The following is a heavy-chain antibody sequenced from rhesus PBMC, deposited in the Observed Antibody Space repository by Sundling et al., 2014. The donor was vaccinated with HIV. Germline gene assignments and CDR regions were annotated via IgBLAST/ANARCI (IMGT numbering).Heavy chain of an antibody. CDR1: GYTFISYY. CDR3: ARGLAPTVLVVVATDYYFDY. D-gene: IGHD2-21*01. J-gene: IGHJ4*01. CDR2: INPSNGNT. Sequence: QVQLVQSGAEVKKPGTSVKLSCKASGYTFISYYINWVRQAPGQVLEWMGWINPSNGNTGYAQKFQGRVTMTRDTSTSTAYMELNSLRSEDTAVYYCARGLAPTVLVVVATDYYFDYWGQGVLVTVSS. V-gene: IGHV1-200*01.